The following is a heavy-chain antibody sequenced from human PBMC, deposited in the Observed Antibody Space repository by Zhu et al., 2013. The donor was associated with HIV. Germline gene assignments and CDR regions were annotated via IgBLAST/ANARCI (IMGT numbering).Heavy chain of an antibody. D-gene: IGHD2-2*01. Sequence: QAQLVQSGAEVKKPGASVKVSCKASGYTFTSYAIIWVRQAPGQGLEWMGEINANTGTTIYAQKFQGRVTMTRDTSITTSYMDLNRLIPDDTAVYSCARERIGCSGSSCYFDSWGQGTLVTVSS. V-gene: IGHV1-18*01. CDR3: ARERIGCSGSSCYFDS. CDR1: GYTFTSYA. J-gene: IGHJ5*01. CDR2: INANTGTT.